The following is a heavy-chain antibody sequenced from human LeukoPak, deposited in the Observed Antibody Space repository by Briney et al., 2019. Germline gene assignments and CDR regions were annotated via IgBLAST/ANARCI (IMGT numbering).Heavy chain of an antibody. D-gene: IGHD5-24*01. V-gene: IGHV3-23*01. CDR3: ARDGYTGGVGIWFY. CDR1: GFTFSTYT. J-gene: IGHJ4*02. CDR2: IIGGGGST. Sequence: GGSLRLSCAASGFTFSTYTMNWVRQAPGKGLEWVSGIIGGGGSTYYADSVKGRFTISGDNSRNTLFLQMNSLRAEDTAVYYCARDGYTGGVGIWFYWGQGTLVTVSS.